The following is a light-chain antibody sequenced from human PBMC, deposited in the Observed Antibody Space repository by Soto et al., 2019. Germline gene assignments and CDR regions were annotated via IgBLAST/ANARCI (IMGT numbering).Light chain of an antibody. CDR2: GAS. CDR1: QSVSSSY. V-gene: IGKV3-20*01. J-gene: IGKJ2*01. Sequence: EIVLTQSPGTLSLSPGERATLSCRASQSVSSSYLVWYQQKPGQAPRLLIYGASSRATGIPDRFSGSGSGTDFTLTISRLEPEDFAVYYCQQYGSSYTFGQGNKLEIK. CDR3: QQYGSSYT.